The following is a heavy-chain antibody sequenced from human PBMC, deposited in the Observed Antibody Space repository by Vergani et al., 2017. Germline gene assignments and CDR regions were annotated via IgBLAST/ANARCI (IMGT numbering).Heavy chain of an antibody. CDR3: ARTKYYFDY. J-gene: IGHJ4*02. V-gene: IGHV3-21*01. CDR2: ISSSSSYI. D-gene: IGHD2-8*01. Sequence: EVQLVESGGGLVKPGGSLRLSCAASGFTFSSYSMTWVRQAPGKGLEWVSSISSSSSYIYYADSVKGRFTISRDNAKNSLYLQMNSLRAEDTAVYYCARTKYYFDYWGQGTLVTVSS. CDR1: GFTFSSYS.